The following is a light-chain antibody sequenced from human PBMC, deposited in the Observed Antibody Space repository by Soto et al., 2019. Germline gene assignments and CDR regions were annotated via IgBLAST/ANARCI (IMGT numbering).Light chain of an antibody. CDR1: QSVSNY. Sequence: DIEMTQSPSSLSASVGDRVTITCRASQSVSNYLNWYQQKPGKAPNLLIYAASTLHNGVPSRFRGSGSGTDFTLTIDGLQPEDFATYYCQQSYSTPRTFGQGTKLEIK. CDR3: QQSYSTPRT. CDR2: AAS. V-gene: IGKV1-39*01. J-gene: IGKJ2*01.